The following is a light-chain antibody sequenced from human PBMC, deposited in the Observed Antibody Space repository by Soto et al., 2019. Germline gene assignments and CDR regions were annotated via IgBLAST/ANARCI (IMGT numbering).Light chain of an antibody. CDR2: GNN. V-gene: IGLV1-40*01. CDR1: SSDIGAGYD. J-gene: IGLJ2*01. Sequence: QSVLTQPPSVSGAPGQRVTISCTGSSSDIGAGYDVHWYQQLPGTAPKLLIYGNNKRPSGVPDRFSGSKSGTSASLAITGLQADDEGDYYCQSYDYNPGVFGEGTKLGGFGGGTKLTVL. CDR3: QSYDYNPGVFGEGTKLGG.